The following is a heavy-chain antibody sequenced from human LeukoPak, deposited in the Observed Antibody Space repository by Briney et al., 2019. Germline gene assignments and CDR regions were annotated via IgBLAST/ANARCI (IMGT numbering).Heavy chain of an antibody. J-gene: IGHJ4*02. Sequence: PGGSLRLSCAASGFTFSSYAMSWVRQAPGKGLEWVSAISGSGGSTYYADSVKGRFTISRDNSRNTVFLEMNSLRGDDTAVYFCARDWGRGDSKYLDFWGQGILVTVSS. CDR3: ARDWGRGDSKYLDF. V-gene: IGHV3-23*01. CDR2: ISGSGGST. CDR1: GFTFSSYA. D-gene: IGHD4-17*01.